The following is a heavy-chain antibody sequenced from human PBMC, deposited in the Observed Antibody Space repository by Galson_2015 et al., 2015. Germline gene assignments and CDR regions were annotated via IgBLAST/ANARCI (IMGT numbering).Heavy chain of an antibody. CDR1: GFTFSSYS. Sequence: SLRLSCAASGFTFSSYSMNWVRQAPGKGLEWVSSISSSSSYIYYADSVKGRFTISRDNAKNSLYLQMNSLRAEDTAVYYCARDLGQGLYYYYGMDVWGQGTTVTVSS. V-gene: IGHV3-21*01. J-gene: IGHJ6*02. CDR2: ISSSSSYI. CDR3: ARDLGQGLYYYYGMDV.